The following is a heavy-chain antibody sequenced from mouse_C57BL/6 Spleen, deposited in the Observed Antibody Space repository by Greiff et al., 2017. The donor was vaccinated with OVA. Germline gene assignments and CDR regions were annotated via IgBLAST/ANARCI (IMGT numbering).Heavy chain of an antibody. CDR1: GYTFTDYY. CDR3: ARYGRRYFDY. CDR2: INPYNGGT. Sequence: EVKLMESGPVLVKPGASVKMSCKASGYTFTDYYMNWVKQSHGKSLEWIGVINPYNGGTSYNQKFKGKATLTVDKSSSTAYMELNSLTSEDSAVYYCARYGRRYFDYWGQGTTLTVSS. J-gene: IGHJ2*01. V-gene: IGHV1-19*01. D-gene: IGHD1-1*01.